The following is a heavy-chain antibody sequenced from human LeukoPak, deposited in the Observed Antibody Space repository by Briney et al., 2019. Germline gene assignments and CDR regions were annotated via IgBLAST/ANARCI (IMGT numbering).Heavy chain of an antibody. CDR2: INSVGSST. CDR1: GFTFSSYW. Sequence: QPGGSLRLSCAASGFTFSSYWMHWVRQAPGKGLMWVSRINSVGSSTSYADSVKGRFTISRDNAKNTLYLQMNSLRAEDTAVFYCARVGQAGYVGYPLDYRGQGTLVTVSS. J-gene: IGHJ4*02. D-gene: IGHD5-12*01. V-gene: IGHV3-74*01. CDR3: ARVGQAGYVGYPLDY.